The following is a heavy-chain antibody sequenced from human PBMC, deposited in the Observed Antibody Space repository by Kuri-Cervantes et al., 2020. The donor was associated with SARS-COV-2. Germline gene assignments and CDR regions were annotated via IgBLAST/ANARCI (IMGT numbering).Heavy chain of an antibody. CDR3: ARDRYDSSGWVYFQH. D-gene: IGHD3-22*01. V-gene: IGHV3-9*01. Sequence: SLKISCAASGFTFDDYAMHWVRQAPGKGLEWVSGISWNSGSIGYADSVKGRFTISRDNAKNSLYLQMNSLRAEDTAVYYCARDRYDSSGWVYFQHWGQGTLVTVSS. CDR1: GFTFDDYA. J-gene: IGHJ1*01. CDR2: ISWNSGSI.